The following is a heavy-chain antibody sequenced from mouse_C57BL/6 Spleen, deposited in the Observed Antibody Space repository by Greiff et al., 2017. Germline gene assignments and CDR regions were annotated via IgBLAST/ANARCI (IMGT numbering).Heavy chain of an antibody. CDR2: IYPGSGNT. J-gene: IGHJ3*01. V-gene: IGHV1-76*01. D-gene: IGHD1-1*01. CDR1: GYTFTDYY. Sequence: QVQLQQSGAELVRPGASVKLSCKASGYTFTDYYINWVKQRPGQGLEWIARIYPGSGNTYYNEKFKGKATLTAEKSSSTAYMKLSSLTSEDSAVYFCARWGLTTVPEGFAYWGQGTLVTVSA. CDR3: ARWGLTTVPEGFAY.